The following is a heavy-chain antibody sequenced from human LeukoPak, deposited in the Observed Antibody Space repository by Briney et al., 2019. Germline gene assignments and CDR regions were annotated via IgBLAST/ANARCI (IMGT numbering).Heavy chain of an antibody. CDR3: ARAPLYYYDSSGYFS. CDR2: IYHSGST. CDR1: GGSISSGGYY. Sequence: SETLSLTCTVSGGSISSGGYYWSWIRQPPGKGLEWIGYIYHSGSTYYNPSLKSRVTISVDRSKNQFSLKLSSVTAADTAVYYCARAPLYYYDSSGYFSWGQGTLVTVSS. J-gene: IGHJ4*02. V-gene: IGHV4-30-2*01. D-gene: IGHD3-22*01.